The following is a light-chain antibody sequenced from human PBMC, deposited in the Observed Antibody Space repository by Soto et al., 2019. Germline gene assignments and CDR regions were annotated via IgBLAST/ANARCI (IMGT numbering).Light chain of an antibody. CDR1: QSVASSF. CDR3: QQFNSWPLT. V-gene: IGKV3D-20*02. J-gene: IGKJ4*01. Sequence: EIVLTQSPGTLSLSPGERATLSCRASQSVASSFIAWFQQKPGQPPRLLIYTASSRAPGIPDRFSGSGSGTDFTLTISRLEPEDFAVYYCQQFNSWPLTFGGGTKVGI. CDR2: TAS.